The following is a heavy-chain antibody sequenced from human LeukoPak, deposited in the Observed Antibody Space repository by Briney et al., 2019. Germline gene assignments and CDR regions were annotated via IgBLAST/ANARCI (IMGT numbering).Heavy chain of an antibody. CDR1: GFTFSSFW. J-gene: IGHJ5*02. Sequence: GGSLRLSCAASGFTFSSFWMHWVRQAPGKGLVWVSCINTDGSSTSYADSVKGRFTISRDNAKNTLYLQMNSLRAEDTAVYYCAKERDWFDPSGQGTLVTVSS. V-gene: IGHV3-74*01. CDR2: INTDGSST. CDR3: AKERDWFDP.